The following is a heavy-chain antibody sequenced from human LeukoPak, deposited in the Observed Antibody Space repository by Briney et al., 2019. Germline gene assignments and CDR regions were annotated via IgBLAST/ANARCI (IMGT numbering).Heavy chain of an antibody. Sequence: ATVKLSCKASGYTFTSYGISCVRQAPGQGLEWMGWISAYNGNTNYAQKLQGRVTMTTDTSTSTAYMELTSLRSDDTAVYYCARDGSTGLLWFGELLSIDPWGQGTLVTVSS. V-gene: IGHV1-18*01. J-gene: IGHJ5*02. CDR1: GYTFTSYG. CDR2: ISAYNGNT. D-gene: IGHD3-10*01. CDR3: ARDGSTGLLWFGELLSIDP.